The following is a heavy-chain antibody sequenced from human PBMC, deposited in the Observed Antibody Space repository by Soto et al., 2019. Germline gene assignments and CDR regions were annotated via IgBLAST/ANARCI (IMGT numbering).Heavy chain of an antibody. Sequence: QVQLVESGGGVVQPGRSLRLSCAASGFTFSSYGMHWVRQAPGKGLEWVAVIWYDGSNKYYADSVKGRFTISRDNSKKTLYLQMNSLRAEDTAVYYCARDPAVTNAFDIWGQGTMVTVSS. J-gene: IGHJ3*02. CDR1: GFTFSSYG. D-gene: IGHD6-13*01. CDR3: ARDPAVTNAFDI. CDR2: IWYDGSNK. V-gene: IGHV3-33*01.